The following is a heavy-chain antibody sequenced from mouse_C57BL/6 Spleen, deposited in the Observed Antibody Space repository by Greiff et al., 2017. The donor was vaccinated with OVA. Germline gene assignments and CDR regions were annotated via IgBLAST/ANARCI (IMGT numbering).Heavy chain of an antibody. V-gene: IGHV1-53*01. D-gene: IGHD1-2*01. CDR3: ARSGGYFYYFDY. Sequence: VKLQQSGTELVKPGASVKLSCKASGYTFTSYWMHWVKQRPGQGLEWIGNINPSNGGTNYNEKFKSKATLTVDKSYSTAYMQLSSLTSEDSAVYYCARSGGYFYYFDYWGQGTTLTVSS. J-gene: IGHJ2*01. CDR1: GYTFTSYW. CDR2: INPSNGGT.